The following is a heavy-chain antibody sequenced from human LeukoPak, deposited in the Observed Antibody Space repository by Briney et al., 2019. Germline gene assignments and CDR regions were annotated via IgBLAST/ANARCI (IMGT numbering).Heavy chain of an antibody. V-gene: IGHV4-59*01. CDR1: GGSISSYY. CDR3: ARGLDGRYSERYFDY. CDR2: IYYSGST. J-gene: IGHJ4*02. D-gene: IGHD1-26*01. Sequence: SETLSLTCTVSGGSISSYYWSWIRQPPGKGLEWIGYIYYSGSTNYNPSLKSRVTISVDTSKNQFSLKLSSVTAADTAVYYCARGLDGRYSERYFDYWGQGTLVTVSS.